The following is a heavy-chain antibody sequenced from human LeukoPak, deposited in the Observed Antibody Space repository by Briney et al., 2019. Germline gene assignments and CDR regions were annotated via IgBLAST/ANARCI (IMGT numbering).Heavy chain of an antibody. CDR2: IYHSGST. CDR3: ARHPLPGTTGTTWWYFDL. J-gene: IGHJ2*01. V-gene: IGHV4-30-2*01. CDR1: GGSISGGGYY. D-gene: IGHD1-1*01. Sequence: PSQTLSLTCTVSGGSISGGGYYWSWIRQPPGKGLEWFGYIYHSGSTYYNPSLKSRVTISVDRSKNQFSLMLSSVTAADTAVCYCARHPLPGTTGTTWWYFDLWGRGTLVTVSS.